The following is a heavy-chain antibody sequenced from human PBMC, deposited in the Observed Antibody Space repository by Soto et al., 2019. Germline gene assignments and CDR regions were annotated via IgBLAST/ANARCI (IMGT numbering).Heavy chain of an antibody. J-gene: IGHJ6*02. V-gene: IGHV3-30-3*01. CDR3: ARDQYSYGSVMDV. CDR2: ISYDGSNK. CDR1: GFTFSSYA. D-gene: IGHD5-18*01. Sequence: GGSLRLSCAASGFTFSSYAMHWVRQAPGKGLEWVAVISYDGSNKYYADSVKGRFTISRDNSKNTLYLQMNSLRAEDTAAYYCARDQYSYGSVMDVWGQGTTVTVSS.